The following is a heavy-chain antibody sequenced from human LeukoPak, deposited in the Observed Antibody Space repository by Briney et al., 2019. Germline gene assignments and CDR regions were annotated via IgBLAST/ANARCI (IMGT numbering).Heavy chain of an antibody. J-gene: IGHJ4*02. V-gene: IGHV3-23*01. D-gene: IGHD6-19*01. CDR1: GFTLFSYA. CDR3: AKGKSSSGWDY. CDR2: ISGSTGST. Sequence: GGALRPSRATPGFTLFSYAPRLVPPAPGEGGGGVSAISGSTGSTYYADSVKGRFTISRDNSKNTLHLQMNSLRAEDTAVYCCAKGKSSSGWDYWGQGTLVTVSS.